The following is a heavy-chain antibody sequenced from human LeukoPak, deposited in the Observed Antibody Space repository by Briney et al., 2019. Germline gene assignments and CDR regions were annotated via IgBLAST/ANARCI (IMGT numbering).Heavy chain of an antibody. CDR3: ARDYSGPYGGSHSRYSSNKYGMDV. CDR2: IIPILGIA. D-gene: IGHD1-26*01. CDR1: GGTFSSYA. Sequence: SVKVSCKASGGTFSSYAISWVRQAPGQGLEWMGRIIPILGIANYAQKFQGRVTITADKSTSTAYMELSSLRSEDTAVYYCARDYSGPYGGSHSRYSSNKYGMDVWGQGTTVTVSS. J-gene: IGHJ6*02. V-gene: IGHV1-69*04.